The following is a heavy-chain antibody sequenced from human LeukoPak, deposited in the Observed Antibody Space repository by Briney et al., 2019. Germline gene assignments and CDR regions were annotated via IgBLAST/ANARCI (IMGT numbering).Heavy chain of an antibody. CDR1: GGSISSYY. Sequence: SETLSLTCTVSGGSISSYYWSWIRQPAGKGLELIGRIYPSGNTNYNPSLKSRVTMSVDTSKNQFSLKLSSVTAADTAVYYCARAPTGTGGWNWFDPWGQGPLVTVSS. V-gene: IGHV4-4*07. D-gene: IGHD1-1*01. J-gene: IGHJ5*02. CDR3: ARAPTGTGGWNWFDP. CDR2: IYPSGNT.